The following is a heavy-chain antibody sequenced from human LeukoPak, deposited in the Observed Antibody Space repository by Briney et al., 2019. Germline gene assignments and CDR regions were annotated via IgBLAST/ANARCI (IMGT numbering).Heavy chain of an antibody. J-gene: IGHJ4*02. V-gene: IGHV4-39*01. D-gene: IGHD3/OR15-3a*01. CDR1: GVSISSSNSY. CDR3: ARQTGSGLFTLP. CDR2: IYYTGNT. Sequence: SQTLSLTCSVSGVSISSSNSYWGWIRQPPGKGLEWIGSIYYTGNTYYNASLKSRVTISIDTSKNQISLRLTSVTVTDTAMYYCARQTGSGLFTLPGGQGTLVTVSS.